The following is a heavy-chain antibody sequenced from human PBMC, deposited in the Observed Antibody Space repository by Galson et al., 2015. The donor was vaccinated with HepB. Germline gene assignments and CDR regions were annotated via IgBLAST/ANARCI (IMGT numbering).Heavy chain of an antibody. CDR3: ASGHYGSGAMDGMDV. Sequence: SLRLSCAASGFTFSSYAMHWVRQAPGKGLEWVAVISYDGSNKYYADSVKGRFTISRDNSKNTLYLQMNSLRAEDTAVYYCASGHYGSGAMDGMDVWGQGTTVTVSS. D-gene: IGHD3-10*01. V-gene: IGHV3-30-3*01. CDR2: ISYDGSNK. J-gene: IGHJ6*02. CDR1: GFTFSSYA.